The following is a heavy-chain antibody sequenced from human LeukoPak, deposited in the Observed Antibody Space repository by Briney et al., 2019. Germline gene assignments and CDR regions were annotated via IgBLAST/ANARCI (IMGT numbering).Heavy chain of an antibody. D-gene: IGHD5-12*01. Sequence: SVKVSCKASGGTFSSYAISWVRQAPGQGLEWMGGIIPIFGTANYAQKFQGRVTITADESTSTAYMELSSLRSEDTAVYYCARRVLRRGYSGYGGLDYWGQGTLVTVSS. V-gene: IGHV1-69*13. CDR3: ARRVLRRGYSGYGGLDY. J-gene: IGHJ4*02. CDR2: IIPIFGTA. CDR1: GGTFSSYA.